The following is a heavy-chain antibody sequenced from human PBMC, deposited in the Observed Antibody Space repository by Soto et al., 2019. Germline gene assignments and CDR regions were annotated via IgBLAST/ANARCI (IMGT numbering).Heavy chain of an antibody. CDR1: GFTFSSYA. J-gene: IGHJ4*02. D-gene: IGHD6-13*01. CDR2: ISYDGSNK. V-gene: IGHV3-30-3*01. CDR3: ARDQTGITTAGGGRIDY. Sequence: QVQLVESGGGVVQPGRSLRLSCAASGFTFSSYAMHWVRQAPGKGLECVAVISYDGSNKYYADSVKGRFTISRDNSKNTLYLQMNSLRAEDTAVFYCARDQTGITTAGGGRIDYWGQGSLVIVSS.